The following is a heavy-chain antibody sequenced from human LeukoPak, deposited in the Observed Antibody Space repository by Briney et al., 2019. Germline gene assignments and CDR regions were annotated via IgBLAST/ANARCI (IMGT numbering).Heavy chain of an antibody. V-gene: IGHV3-21*01. Sequence: GGSLRLSCAASGFDFSGYTMTWVRQAPGRGLEWVSALTSSSGDIYYADSGKGRFTISRDNAKKSLFMEMNSLRAEDTAVYYCTRVNGDFVDAYYYFYMDVWGKGTTVTVSS. D-gene: IGHD4-17*01. J-gene: IGHJ6*03. CDR1: GFDFSGYT. CDR2: LTSSSGDI. CDR3: TRVNGDFVDAYYYFYMDV.